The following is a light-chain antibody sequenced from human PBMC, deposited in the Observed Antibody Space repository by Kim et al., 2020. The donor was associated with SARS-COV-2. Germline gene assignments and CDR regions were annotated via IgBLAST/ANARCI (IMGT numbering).Light chain of an antibody. J-gene: IGKJ2*01. CDR3: QQYDSYPYT. CDR1: QKIRTW. Sequence: ASVGDRVTITCRASQKIRTWLAWYQQKPGQAPKLLIYDAYGLPSGVPSKLTGSGYGTEFTLTHAGLQPDDFATYYCQQYDSYPYTFGQGTKLEI. CDR2: DAY. V-gene: IGKV1-5*01.